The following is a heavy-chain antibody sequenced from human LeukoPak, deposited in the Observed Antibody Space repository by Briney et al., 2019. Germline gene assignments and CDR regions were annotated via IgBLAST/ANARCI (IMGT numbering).Heavy chain of an antibody. D-gene: IGHD3-16*01. CDR1: GYTFNGYY. CDR3: AREEGERPFDP. Sequence: ASVKVSCKSSGYTFNGYYMHWVRQAPGQGLEWMGWINPNSGGTNYAQKFQGRVTMTRDTSISTAYMELSRLRSDDTAVYYCAREEGERPFDPWGQGTLVTVSS. V-gene: IGHV1-2*02. J-gene: IGHJ5*02. CDR2: INPNSGGT.